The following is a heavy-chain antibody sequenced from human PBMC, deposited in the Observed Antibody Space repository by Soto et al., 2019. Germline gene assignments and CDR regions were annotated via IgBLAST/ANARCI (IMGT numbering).Heavy chain of an antibody. D-gene: IGHD1-7*01. Sequence: SETLSLTCTVSGGSVSSGSYYWSWIRQPPGKGLEWIGYIYYSGSTNYNPSLKSRVTISVDTSKNQFSLKLSSVTAADTAVYYCASLYNCNYGYYGMDVWGQGTTVTVSS. J-gene: IGHJ6*02. V-gene: IGHV4-61*01. CDR3: ASLYNCNYGYYGMDV. CDR2: IYYSGST. CDR1: GGSVSSGSYY.